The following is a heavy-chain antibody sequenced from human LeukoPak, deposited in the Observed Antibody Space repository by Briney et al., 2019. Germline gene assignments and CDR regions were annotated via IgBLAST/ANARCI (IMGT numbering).Heavy chain of an antibody. J-gene: IGHJ4*02. CDR1: GFTFSSYG. CDR2: IRYDGSNK. Sequence: GGSLRLSCAASGFTFSSYGMHWVRQAPGKGLEWVAFIRYDGSNKYYADSVKGRFTISRDNSKNTLYLQMNSLRAEDTAVYYCAKENWVYNWKYDSSGSGINCWGQGTLVTVSS. D-gene: IGHD3-22*01. CDR3: AKENWVYNWKYDSSGSGINC. V-gene: IGHV3-30*02.